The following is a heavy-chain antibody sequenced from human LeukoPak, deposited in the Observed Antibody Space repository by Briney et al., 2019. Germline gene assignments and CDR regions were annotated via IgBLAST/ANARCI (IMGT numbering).Heavy chain of an antibody. CDR2: ISYSGST. CDR1: GGSINSNNYF. Sequence: SETLSLTCTVSGGSINSNNYFWGWFRQPPGKGLEWIGSISYSGSTYYNPSVQSRVTISEDTSRNQFFLKLTSLTAAGTAVFYCARRSSSSGYYYYMDVWGKGTTVTVSS. V-gene: IGHV4-39*01. CDR3: ARRSSSSGYYYYMDV. J-gene: IGHJ6*03. D-gene: IGHD6-6*01.